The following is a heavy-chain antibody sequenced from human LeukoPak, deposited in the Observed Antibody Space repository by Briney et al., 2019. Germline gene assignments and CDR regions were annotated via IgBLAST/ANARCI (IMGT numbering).Heavy chain of an antibody. Sequence: TGGSLRLSCAASGFTFSSYSMNWVRHAPGKGLEWVSYISSNSRYIYYADSVKGRFTISRDNAKNSLYLQMNSLRTEDAAVYYCARGPGGSGSYYDYWGQGTLVTVSS. CDR1: GFTFSSYS. D-gene: IGHD3-10*01. V-gene: IGHV3-21*01. CDR3: ARGPGGSGSYYDY. J-gene: IGHJ4*02. CDR2: ISSNSRYI.